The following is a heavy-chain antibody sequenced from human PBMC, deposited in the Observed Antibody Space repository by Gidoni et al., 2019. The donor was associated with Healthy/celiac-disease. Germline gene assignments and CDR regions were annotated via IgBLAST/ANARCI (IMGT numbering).Heavy chain of an antibody. CDR3: ARTSQLYYYYGMDV. Sequence: QVQLVESGGGLVKPGGSLRLSCAASGFTFSDYYMSWIRQAPGKGLEWVSYISSSSSYTNYADSVKGRFTISRDNAKNSLYLQMNSLRAEDTAVYYCARTSQLYYYYGMDVWGQGTTVTVSS. CDR1: GFTFSDYY. J-gene: IGHJ6*02. CDR2: ISSSSSYT. D-gene: IGHD2-2*01. V-gene: IGHV3-11*06.